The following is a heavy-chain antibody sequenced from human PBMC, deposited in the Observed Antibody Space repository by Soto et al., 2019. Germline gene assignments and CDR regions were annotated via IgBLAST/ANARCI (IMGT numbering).Heavy chain of an antibody. D-gene: IGHD3-3*01. Sequence: SEPLSLTWSVSNASISRYYWSWTWQPQGKGLEWIGYIYYSGSTNYNPSLKSRVTISVDTSKSQFSLKLSSVTAADTAVYYCARDRRYDFWSGYYDVPGGSSSNDSDYNDMDVWGQGTTVTVSS. V-gene: IGHV4-59*01. CDR3: ARDRRYDFWSGYYDVPGGSSSNDSDYNDMDV. CDR1: NASISRYY. J-gene: IGHJ6*02. CDR2: IYYSGST.